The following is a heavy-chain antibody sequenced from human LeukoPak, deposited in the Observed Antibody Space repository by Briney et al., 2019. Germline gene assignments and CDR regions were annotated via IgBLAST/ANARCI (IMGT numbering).Heavy chain of an antibody. CDR2: ICYDGSCK. V-gene: IGHV3-30*04. D-gene: IGHD3-16*01. CDR3: ARNRESYWVPELDY. CDR1: GDSISSSN. J-gene: IGHJ4*02. Sequence: LSLTCTVSGDSISSSNNYWGWIRQPPGKGLEWVAVICYDGSCKYYADSVKGRFTMSRDDSTNTVYLQMNSLRLEDTAVYYCARNRESYWVPELDYWGQGTLVTVSS.